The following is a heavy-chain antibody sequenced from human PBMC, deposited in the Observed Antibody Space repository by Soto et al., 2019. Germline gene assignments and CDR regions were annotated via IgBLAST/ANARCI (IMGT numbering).Heavy chain of an antibody. CDR3: ARHVVVAATVGAYFDY. Sequence: SETLSLTCTVSGGSISSSSYYWGWIRQPPGKGLEWIGSIYYSGSTYYNPSLKSRVTISVDTSKNQFSLKLSSVTAADTAVYYCARHVVVAATVGAYFDYWGQGTQVTV. J-gene: IGHJ4*02. D-gene: IGHD2-15*01. CDR2: IYYSGST. CDR1: GGSISSSSYY. V-gene: IGHV4-39*01.